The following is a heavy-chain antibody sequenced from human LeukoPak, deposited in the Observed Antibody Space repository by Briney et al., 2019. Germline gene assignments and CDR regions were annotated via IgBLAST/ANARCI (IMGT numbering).Heavy chain of an antibody. J-gene: IGHJ4*02. V-gene: IGHV3-9*01. CDR3: ARGQKQLWLHKDY. D-gene: IGHD5-18*01. CDR1: GFTFDDYA. CDR2: ISWNSGSI. Sequence: SLRLSCAASGFTFDDYAMHWVRQAPGKGLEWVSGISWNSGSIGYADSVKGRFTISRDNAKNSLYLQMNSLRAEDTAVYYCARGQKQLWLHKDYWGQGTLVTVSS.